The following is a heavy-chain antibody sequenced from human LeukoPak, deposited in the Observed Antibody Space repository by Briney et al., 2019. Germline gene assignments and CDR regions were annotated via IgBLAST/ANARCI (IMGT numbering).Heavy chain of an antibody. J-gene: IGHJ2*01. Sequence: SETLSLTCTVSGGSISSYYWSWIRIRQPAGKGLEWIGRIHSSGNTNYNPSLKGRVTMSVDTSKNQFSLSLASVTAADTAVYYCARTTAHWYFDLWGRGTLVSVSS. D-gene: IGHD2-21*02. CDR3: ARTTAHWYFDL. CDR1: GGSISSYY. V-gene: IGHV4-4*07. CDR2: IHSSGNT.